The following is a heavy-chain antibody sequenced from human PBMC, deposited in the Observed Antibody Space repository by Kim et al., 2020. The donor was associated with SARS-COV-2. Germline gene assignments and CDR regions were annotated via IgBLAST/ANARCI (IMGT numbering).Heavy chain of an antibody. CDR2: ISGSGGST. J-gene: IGHJ4*02. CDR1: GFTFSSYA. Sequence: GGSLRLSCAASGFTFSSYAMSWVRQAPGKGLEWVSAISGSGGSTYYADSVKGRFTISRDNSKNTLYLQMNSLRAEDTAVYYCAKVPRGGGSYHWPRGAYYFDYWGQGTLVTVSS. V-gene: IGHV3-23*01. D-gene: IGHD1-26*01. CDR3: AKVPRGGGSYHWPRGAYYFDY.